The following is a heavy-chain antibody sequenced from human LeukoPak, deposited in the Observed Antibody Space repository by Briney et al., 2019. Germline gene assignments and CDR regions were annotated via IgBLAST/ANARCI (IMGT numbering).Heavy chain of an antibody. CDR1: GYTFTSYA. CDR3: ARDQYGSSWFSWFDP. CDR2: INTNTGNP. J-gene: IGHJ5*02. D-gene: IGHD6-13*01. Sequence: GASVQVSCQASGYTFTSYAMNWVRQAPGQGLEWMGWINTNTGNPTYAQGFTGRFVFSLDTSVSTAYLQISSLKAEDTAVYYCARDQYGSSWFSWFDPWGQGTLVTVSS. V-gene: IGHV7-4-1*02.